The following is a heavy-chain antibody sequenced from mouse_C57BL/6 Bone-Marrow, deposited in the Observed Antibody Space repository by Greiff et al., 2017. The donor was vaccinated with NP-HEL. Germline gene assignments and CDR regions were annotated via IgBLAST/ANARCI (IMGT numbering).Heavy chain of an antibody. CDR2: ISDGGSYT. CDR1: GFTFSSYA. D-gene: IGHD2-1*01. J-gene: IGHJ2*01. Sequence: EVNVVESGGGLVKTGGSLKLSCAASGFTFSSYAMSWVRQTPEKRLEWVATISDGGSYTYYPDNVKGRFTISRDNAKNNLYLQMSHLKSEDTAMYYCARALYYGNFDYWGQGTTLTVSS. V-gene: IGHV5-4*03. CDR3: ARALYYGNFDY.